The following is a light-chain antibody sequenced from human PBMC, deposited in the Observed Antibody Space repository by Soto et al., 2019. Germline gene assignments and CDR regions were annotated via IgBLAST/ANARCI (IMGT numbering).Light chain of an antibody. J-gene: IGKJ5*01. Sequence: GDIVTITGRASQGITYWLAWYQQRPGRAPKCLIYAASILESGVPSRFTGSGSGTNFTLTITALQPEDFATYFCQQANSFPLTFGQGTRLEIK. CDR2: AAS. CDR1: QGITYW. V-gene: IGKV1-12*01. CDR3: QQANSFPLT.